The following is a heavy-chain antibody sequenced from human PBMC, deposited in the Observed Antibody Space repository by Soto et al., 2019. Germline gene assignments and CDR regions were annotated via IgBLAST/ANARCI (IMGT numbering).Heavy chain of an antibody. Sequence: QVQLVESGGGVVQPGRSLRLSCAASGFTFSSYAMHWVRQAPGKGLEWVAVISYDGSNKYYADSVKGRFTISRDNSKNXLFLQMTSLRAEDTAVYYCARPLWRDDYNWGYFDLWGRGTLVTVSS. CDR1: GFTFSSYA. J-gene: IGHJ2*01. CDR2: ISYDGSNK. V-gene: IGHV3-30-3*01. CDR3: ARPLWRDDYNWGYFDL. D-gene: IGHD4-4*01.